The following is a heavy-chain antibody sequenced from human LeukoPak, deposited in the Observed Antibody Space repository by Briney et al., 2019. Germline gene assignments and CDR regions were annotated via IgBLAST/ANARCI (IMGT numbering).Heavy chain of an antibody. V-gene: IGHV3-7*03. CDR3: ARDRPYYYYYYGMDV. Sequence: PGGSLRLSCAASGFTFSSYRMSWVRQAPGKGLEWVANIKQDGSEKYYVDSVKGRFTISRDNAKNSLYLQMNSLRAEDTAVYYCARDRPYYYYYYGMDVWGKGTTVTVSS. CDR1: GFTFSSYR. J-gene: IGHJ6*04. CDR2: IKQDGSEK.